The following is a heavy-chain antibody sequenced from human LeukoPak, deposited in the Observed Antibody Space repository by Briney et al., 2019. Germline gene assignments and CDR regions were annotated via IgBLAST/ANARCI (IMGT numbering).Heavy chain of an antibody. CDR2: LSWDGSTT. V-gene: IGHV3-43*02. J-gene: IGHJ6*03. Sequence: GGSLRLSCAASGFTFSSYGMSWVRQAPGKGLEWVSLLSWDGSTTYYADSVRGRFTVSRDTNKNSLLLQMNSLRTEDTALYYCVRVALPAAIYYYMDIWGKGTTVIVSS. D-gene: IGHD2-2*01. CDR3: VRVALPAAIYYYMDI. CDR1: GFTFSSYG.